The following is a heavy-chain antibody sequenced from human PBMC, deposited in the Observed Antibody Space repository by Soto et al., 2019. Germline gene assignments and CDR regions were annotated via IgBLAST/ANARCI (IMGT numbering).Heavy chain of an antibody. D-gene: IGHD4-17*01. J-gene: IGHJ5*02. Sequence: QVQLQESGPGLVTPSQTLSLTCTVSGGSISSGGYYWSWIRQHPGKGLEWIGNIYYTGTNYYNPSLKSRVTIPVDTSKNQFSLELISVTAADTAVYYCARVYCDYRSWFDPWGQGTLVTVSS. CDR3: ARVYCDYRSWFDP. V-gene: IGHV4-31*03. CDR1: GGSISSGGYY. CDR2: IYYTGTN.